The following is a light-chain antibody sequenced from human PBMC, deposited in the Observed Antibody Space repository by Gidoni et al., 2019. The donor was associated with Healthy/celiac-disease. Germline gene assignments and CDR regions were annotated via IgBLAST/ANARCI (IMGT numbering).Light chain of an antibody. CDR2: AAS. V-gene: IGKV1-27*01. CDR1: QGISNY. CDR3: QKYNRAPRK. Sequence: DIQMTQSPSSLSASVGDRVTITCRASQGISNYLAWDQQEPGKVPKLLIYAASTLQLGVPSRFSGSGSGTDFTRNISSLQTEDVATYYCQKYNRAPRKFGQGTKVEIK. J-gene: IGKJ1*01.